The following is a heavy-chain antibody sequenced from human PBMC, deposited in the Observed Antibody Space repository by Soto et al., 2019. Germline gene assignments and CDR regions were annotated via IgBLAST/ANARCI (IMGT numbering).Heavy chain of an antibody. V-gene: IGHV5-51*01. D-gene: IGHD2-2*01. Sequence: GESLKISCKGSGYSFTSYWIGWVRQMPGKGLEWMGIIYPGDSDTRYSPSFQGQVTISADKPISTAYLQWSSLKASDTAMYYCARQSVVPAAIDYYYMDVWGKGTTVTVSS. CDR1: GYSFTSYW. CDR3: ARQSVVPAAIDYYYMDV. J-gene: IGHJ6*03. CDR2: IYPGDSDT.